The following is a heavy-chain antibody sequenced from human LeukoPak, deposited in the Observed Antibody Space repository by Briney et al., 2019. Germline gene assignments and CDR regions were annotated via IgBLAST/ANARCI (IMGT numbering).Heavy chain of an antibody. V-gene: IGHV3-23*01. CDR2: ISGGGST. CDR1: GFTFSSYA. CDR3: AKSPLAYYYDSGNYFDY. Sequence: GSLRLSCAASGFTFSSYAMSWVRQAPGKGLEWVSAISGGGSTYYADSVKGRFTISRDNSKNTLYLQMNSLRVEDTAVYYCAKSPLAYYYDSGNYFDYWGQGTLVTVSS. J-gene: IGHJ4*02. D-gene: IGHD3-10*01.